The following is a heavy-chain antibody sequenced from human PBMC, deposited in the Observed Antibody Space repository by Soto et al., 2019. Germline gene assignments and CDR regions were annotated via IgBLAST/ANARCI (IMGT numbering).Heavy chain of an antibody. CDR1: GFTFSSYK. CDR2: ISSSGGTL. CDR3: ASGSGVVVTATFAY. Sequence: EVQLVESGAGLVQPGGSLRLSCAASGFTFSSYKMNWVRQTPGKGLQWVSYISSSGGTLYYADSVKGRFTISRDNAKDAVSLQTNSPRADDTAVYYCASGSGVVVTATFAYWGQGALVIVSS. D-gene: IGHD2-21*02. V-gene: IGHV3-48*03. J-gene: IGHJ4*02.